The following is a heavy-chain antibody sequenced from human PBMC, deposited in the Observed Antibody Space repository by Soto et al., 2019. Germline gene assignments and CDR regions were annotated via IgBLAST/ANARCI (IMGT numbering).Heavy chain of an antibody. CDR3: ASYRGRYVDWLLNY. Sequence: QVQLVESGGGVVQPGRSLRLSCAASGFTFSSYAMHWVRQAPGKGLEWVAVISYDGSNKYYADSVKGRFTISRDNSKNTLYLQMNSLRAEDTAVYYWASYRGRYVDWLLNYWGQGTLVTVSA. CDR1: GFTFSSYA. CDR2: ISYDGSNK. V-gene: IGHV3-30-3*01. J-gene: IGHJ4*02. D-gene: IGHD3-9*01.